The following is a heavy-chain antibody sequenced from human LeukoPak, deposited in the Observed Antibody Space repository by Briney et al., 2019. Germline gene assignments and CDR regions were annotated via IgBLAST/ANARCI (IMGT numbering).Heavy chain of an antibody. CDR1: GFTFSSYG. CDR3: AKQYSNLYYFDY. Sequence: PGRSLRLSCAASGFTFSSYGMHWVRQAPGKGLEWVAVISYDGSNKYYADSVKGRFTISRDNSKNTLYLQMNSLRAEDTAVYYCAKQYSNLYYFDYWGQGTLVTVSS. J-gene: IGHJ4*02. D-gene: IGHD5-18*01. CDR2: ISYDGSNK. V-gene: IGHV3-30*18.